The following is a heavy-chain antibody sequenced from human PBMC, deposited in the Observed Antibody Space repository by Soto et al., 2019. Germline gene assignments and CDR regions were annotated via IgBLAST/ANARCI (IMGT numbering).Heavy chain of an antibody. V-gene: IGHV3-74*01. CDR2: INSDGSST. D-gene: IGHD2-15*01. CDR3: ARGGSEIGYCSGGSCYSPLAYGMDV. CDR1: GFTFSSYW. J-gene: IGHJ6*02. Sequence: GGSLRLSCAASGFTFSSYWMHWVRQAPGKGLVWVSRINSDGSSTSYADSVKGRFTISRDNAKNTLYLQMNSLRAEDTAVYYCARGGSEIGYCSGGSCYSPLAYGMDVWGQGTTVTVSS.